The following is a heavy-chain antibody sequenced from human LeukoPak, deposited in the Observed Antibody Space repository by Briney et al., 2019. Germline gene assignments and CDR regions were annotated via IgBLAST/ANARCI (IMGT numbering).Heavy chain of an antibody. CDR1: GFTFSSYG. D-gene: IGHD3-3*01. Sequence: GGSLRLSCAASGFTFSSYGMHWVRQAPGKGLEWVAFIRYDGSNKYYADSVKGRFTISRDNSKNTLYLQMNSLRAEDTAVYYCAKDITIFGVVISAFDIWGQGTMVTVSS. V-gene: IGHV3-30*02. J-gene: IGHJ3*02. CDR2: IRYDGSNK. CDR3: AKDITIFGVVISAFDI.